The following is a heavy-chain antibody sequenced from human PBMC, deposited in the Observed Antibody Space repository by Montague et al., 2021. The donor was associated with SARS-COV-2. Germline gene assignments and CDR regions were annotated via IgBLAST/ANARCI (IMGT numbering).Heavy chain of an antibody. CDR3: AHSLPFSSLGDFDS. D-gene: IGHD7-27*01. Sequence: PALVKPTQTLTLTCTFSGFSLISGGVGVGWIRQPPGKALEWLALIFWNDDKRYNSSLKNRLTVTKDTSKNQVVLTMTNMDPLDTGTYYCAHSLPFSSLGDFDSWGQGTLVTVAS. CDR1: GFSLISGGVG. V-gene: IGHV2-5*01. J-gene: IGHJ4*02. CDR2: IFWNDDK.